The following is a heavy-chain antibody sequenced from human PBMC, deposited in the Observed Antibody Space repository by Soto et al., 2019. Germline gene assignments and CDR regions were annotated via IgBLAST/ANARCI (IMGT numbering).Heavy chain of an antibody. CDR2: MNPNSGNT. J-gene: IGHJ6*02. CDR3: ARGGYSSTWSNLLDRSGLDV. Sequence: ASVKVSCKASGYTFTSYDINWVRQATGQGLEWMGWMNPNSGNTGYAQKFQGRVTMTRNTSISTAYMELSGLRSGDTAVYYCARGGYSSTWSNLLDRSGLDVWGQGTTVTVSS. CDR1: GYTFTSYD. D-gene: IGHD6-13*01. V-gene: IGHV1-8*01.